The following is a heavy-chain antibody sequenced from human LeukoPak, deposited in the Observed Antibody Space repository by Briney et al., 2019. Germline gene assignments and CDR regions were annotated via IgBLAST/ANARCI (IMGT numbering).Heavy chain of an antibody. CDR3: AKDRSAVPAASNY. V-gene: IGHV3-23*01. J-gene: IGHJ4*02. CDR1: GFTFSDYY. D-gene: IGHD2-2*01. Sequence: GGSLRLSCAVSGFTFSDYYMSWIRQAPGKGLEWVSGISGSGDNTYYADSVKGRFTISRDNFKNMVFLQMNSLRAEDTAVYYCAKDRSAVPAASNYWGQGTLVTVSS. CDR2: ISGSGDNT.